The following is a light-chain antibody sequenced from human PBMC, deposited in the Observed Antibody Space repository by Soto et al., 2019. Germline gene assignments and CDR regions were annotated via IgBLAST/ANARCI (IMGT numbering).Light chain of an antibody. J-gene: IGKJ4*01. V-gene: IGKV3-11*01. Sequence: EIVLTQSPCTLSLSAGERATLSCRASQSVSNNYLAWYQQKPGQAPRLLIYDASNRATGIPARFSGSGSGTDFTLTISSLEPEDFALYYCQQRSNWPLTFGGGTKVDI. CDR3: QQRSNWPLT. CDR1: QSVSNNY. CDR2: DAS.